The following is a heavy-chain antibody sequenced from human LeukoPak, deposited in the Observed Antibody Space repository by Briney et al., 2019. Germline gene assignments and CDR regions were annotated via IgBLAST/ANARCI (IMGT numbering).Heavy chain of an antibody. D-gene: IGHD3-22*01. Sequence: GASVKVSCKASGYTFTGYYVHWVRQAPGQGLEWMGWINPNSGDTNYAQKLQGRVTMTTDTSTSTAYMELRSLRSDDTAVYYCARDPATTYYYDSSGYYRFDYWGQGTLVTVSS. CDR3: ARDPATTYYYDSSGYYRFDY. CDR2: INPNSGDT. J-gene: IGHJ4*02. CDR1: GYTFTGYY. V-gene: IGHV1-2*02.